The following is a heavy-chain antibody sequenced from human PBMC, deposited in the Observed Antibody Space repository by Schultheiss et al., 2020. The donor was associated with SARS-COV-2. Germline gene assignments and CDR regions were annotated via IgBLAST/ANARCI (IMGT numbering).Heavy chain of an antibody. V-gene: IGHV2-70*01. CDR2: SDCNADK. D-gene: IGHD4-17*01. J-gene: IGHJ4*02. CDR3: ARIRNGDLSFDY. Sequence: SGPTLVKPTQTLTLICTFSGFSLSTSEMYVSWIRQPPGEALECLGFSDCNADKYYNTSLMTRLTISKDTSKNQVVLTMTNMDPVDTATYYCARIRNGDLSFDYWGQGTLVTVSS. CDR1: GFSLSTSEMY.